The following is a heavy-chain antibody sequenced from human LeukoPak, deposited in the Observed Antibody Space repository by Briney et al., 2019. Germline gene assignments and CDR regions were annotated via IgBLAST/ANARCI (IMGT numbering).Heavy chain of an antibody. D-gene: IGHD1-14*01. J-gene: IGHJ4*02. V-gene: IGHV3-7*01. CDR2: IKQDGSEK. CDR3: ARSSGRNLRILHFDY. CDR1: GFTFSSYW. Sequence: PGGSLRLSCAASGFTFSSYWMSWVRQAPGKGLEWVANIKQDGSEKYYVDSVKGRFTISRDNAKNSLYLQMNSLRAEDTAVYYCARSSGRNLRILHFDYWGQGTLVTVSS.